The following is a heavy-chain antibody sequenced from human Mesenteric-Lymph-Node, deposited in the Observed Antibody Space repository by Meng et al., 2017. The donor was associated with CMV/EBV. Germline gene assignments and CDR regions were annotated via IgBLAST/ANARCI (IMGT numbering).Heavy chain of an antibody. Sequence: GGSLRLSCAASGFTFSNYWRHWVRQAPGKGLVWVSRIYTDESTTSYADSVKGRFTISRDNAKNTLYLQMNSLRAEDTAVYYCARELVVPAAIRSRFGYFDYWGQGTLVTVSS. CDR1: GFTFSNYW. V-gene: IGHV3-74*01. J-gene: IGHJ4*02. CDR2: IYTDESTT. D-gene: IGHD2-2*01. CDR3: ARELVVPAAIRSRFGYFDY.